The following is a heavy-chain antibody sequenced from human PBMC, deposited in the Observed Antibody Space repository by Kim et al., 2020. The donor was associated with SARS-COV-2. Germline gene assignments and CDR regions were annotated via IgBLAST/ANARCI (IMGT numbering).Heavy chain of an antibody. J-gene: IGHJ4*02. CDR2: ISYDGSNK. Sequence: GGSLRLSCAASGLTFSSYAMHWVRQAPGKGLEWVAVISYDGSNKYYADSVKGRFTISRDNSKNTLYLQMNSLRAEDTAVYYCARGGRITMIVVVITLGDYWGQGTLVTVSS. V-gene: IGHV3-30*04. CDR3: ARGGRITMIVVVITLGDY. CDR1: GLTFSSYA. D-gene: IGHD3-22*01.